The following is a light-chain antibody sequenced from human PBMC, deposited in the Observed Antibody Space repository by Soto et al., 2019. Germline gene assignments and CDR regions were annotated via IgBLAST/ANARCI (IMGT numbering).Light chain of an antibody. CDR1: QSVSSSY. CDR2: GAS. V-gene: IGKV3-20*01. CDR3: QQYGISPYT. Sequence: EIVLTQSPGTLSLSPGERATLSCRASQSVSSSYLGWYQQKPGQAPRLLIYGASSRATGIPDRFSGSGSGTDFTLTISRLEPEDFAVYFCQQYGISPYTFGQGTKLEIK. J-gene: IGKJ2*01.